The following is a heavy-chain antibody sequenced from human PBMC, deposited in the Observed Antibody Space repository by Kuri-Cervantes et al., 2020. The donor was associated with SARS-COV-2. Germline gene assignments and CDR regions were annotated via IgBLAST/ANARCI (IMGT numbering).Heavy chain of an antibody. Sequence: GGSLRLSCEASGFSFSDYYMSWCRQAPGEGLEWVSYISSSGSTIYYADSVKGRFTISRDNAKNSLYLQMNSLRAEDTALYYCAKSVGSTSLYNWFDPWGQGTLVTVSS. D-gene: IGHD2-2*01. CDR1: GFSFSDYY. V-gene: IGHV3-11*01. CDR2: ISSSGSTI. J-gene: IGHJ5*02. CDR3: AKSVGSTSLYNWFDP.